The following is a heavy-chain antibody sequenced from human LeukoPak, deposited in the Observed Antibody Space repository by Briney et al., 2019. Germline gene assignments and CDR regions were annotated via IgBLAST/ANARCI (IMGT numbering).Heavy chain of an antibody. CDR1: GFTYSSYW. CDR2: IKQDGSEK. J-gene: IGHJ4*02. CDR3: ARDGETTMIVVVTNSFDY. D-gene: IGHD3-22*01. Sequence: GSLRLSCAASGFTYSSYWMSWVRQAPGKGLEWVANIKQDGSEKYYVDSVKGRFTISRDNAKNSLYLQMNSLRAEDTAVYYCARDGETTMIVVVTNSFDYWGQGTLVTVSS. V-gene: IGHV3-7*01.